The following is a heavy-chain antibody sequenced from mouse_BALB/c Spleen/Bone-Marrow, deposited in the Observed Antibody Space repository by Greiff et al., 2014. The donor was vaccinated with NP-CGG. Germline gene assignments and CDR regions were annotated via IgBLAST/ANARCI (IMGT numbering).Heavy chain of an antibody. J-gene: IGHJ2*01. CDR3: TTLARTNFDY. Sequence: DVKLQESGTVLARPGAAVKMSCKASGYTFSNYRMHWVKQRPGQGLEWIGTIYPGNSDTTYNQKFKGKAKLTAVTSTSTAYMDLSSLTNEDSAVYYCTTLARTNFDYWGQGTTLTVSS. CDR2: IYPGNSDT. CDR1: GYTFSNYR. V-gene: IGHV1-5*01. D-gene: IGHD3-1*01.